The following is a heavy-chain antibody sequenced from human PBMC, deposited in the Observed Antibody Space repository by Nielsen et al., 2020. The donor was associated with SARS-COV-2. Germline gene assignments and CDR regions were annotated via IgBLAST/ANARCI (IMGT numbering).Heavy chain of an antibody. CDR1: GFTFNTYA. J-gene: IGHJ4*02. D-gene: IGHD3-10*01. CDR3: ATQADGYKSPYDY. V-gene: IGHV3-23*01. CDR2: ISSGGGNT. Sequence: GESLKISCAASGFTFNTYAMSWVRQAPGKGLEWVTAISSGGGNTYYADSVKGRFTISRDNSKNTLYLQINSLRADDTAVYYCATQADGYKSPYDYWGQGTLVTVSS.